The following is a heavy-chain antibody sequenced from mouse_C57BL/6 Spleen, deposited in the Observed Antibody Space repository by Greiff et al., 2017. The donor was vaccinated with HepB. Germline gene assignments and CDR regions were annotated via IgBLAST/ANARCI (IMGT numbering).Heavy chain of an antibody. J-gene: IGHJ1*03. V-gene: IGHV5-4*03. Sequence: DVKLVESGGGLVKPGGSLKLSCAASGFTFSSYAMSWVRQTPEKRLEWVATISDGGSYTYYPDNVKGRFTISRDNAKNNLYLQMSHLKSEDTAMYYCARAWDGYYDVWGTGTTVTVSS. CDR1: GFTFSSYA. CDR3: ARAWDGYYDV. CDR2: ISDGGSYT. D-gene: IGHD2-3*01.